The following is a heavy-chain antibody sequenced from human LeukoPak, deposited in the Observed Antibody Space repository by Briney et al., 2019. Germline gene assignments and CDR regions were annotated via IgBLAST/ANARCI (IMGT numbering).Heavy chain of an antibody. V-gene: IGHV3-21*01. CDR1: GFTFSSYS. Sequence: PGGSLRLSCAASGFTFSSYSMNWVRQAPGKGLEWVSSISSSSSYIYYADSVKGRFTISRDNAKNSLYLQMNSPRAEDTAVYYCARGELIVGATYYFDYWGQGTLVTVSS. J-gene: IGHJ4*02. CDR3: ARGELIVGATYYFDY. CDR2: ISSSSSYI. D-gene: IGHD1-26*01.